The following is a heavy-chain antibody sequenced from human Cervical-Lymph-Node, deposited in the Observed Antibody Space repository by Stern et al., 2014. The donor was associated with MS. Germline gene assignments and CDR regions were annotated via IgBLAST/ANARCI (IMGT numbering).Heavy chain of an antibody. CDR2: ISGNGVSK. J-gene: IGHJ3*02. Sequence: EVQLLESGGGLFQPGGSLRLSCVASGFSFSTYAMLWVRQAPGKGLEWVSTISGNGVSKYYADSVRGRLTISRDNSRNILYLQVNSLRAEDTAIYYCAREAGDYDWSRTFDIWGRGTRVTVSS. V-gene: IGHV3-23*01. CDR1: GFSFSTYA. CDR3: AREAGDYDWSRTFDI. D-gene: IGHD5-12*01.